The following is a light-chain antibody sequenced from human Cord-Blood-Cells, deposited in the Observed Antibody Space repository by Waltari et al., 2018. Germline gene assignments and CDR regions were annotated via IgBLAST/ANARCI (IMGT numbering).Light chain of an antibody. CDR2: AAS. J-gene: IGKJ2*01. Sequence: DIQMTTSPSSLSASVGDRVTITCRASQAISNSLAWYQQKPGKAPKLLLYAASRLESGVPSRFSGSGSGTDYTLTISSLQPEDFATYYCQQYYSTPYTFGQGTKLEIK. CDR1: QAISNS. V-gene: IGKV1-NL1*01. CDR3: QQYYSTPYT.